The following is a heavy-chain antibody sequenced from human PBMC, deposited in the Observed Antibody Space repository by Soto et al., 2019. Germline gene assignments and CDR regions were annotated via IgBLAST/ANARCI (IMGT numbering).Heavy chain of an antibody. Sequence: ASVKVSCKVSGYTLTELSMHWVRQAPGKGLEWMGGFDPEDGETIYAQKFQGRVTMTEDTSTDTAYMELSCLRSEDTAVYYCATTPRNYDILTGYPMYYYYYGMDVWGQGTTVTVSS. CDR2: FDPEDGET. D-gene: IGHD3-9*01. CDR1: GYTLTELS. J-gene: IGHJ6*02. CDR3: ATTPRNYDILTGYPMYYYYYGMDV. V-gene: IGHV1-24*01.